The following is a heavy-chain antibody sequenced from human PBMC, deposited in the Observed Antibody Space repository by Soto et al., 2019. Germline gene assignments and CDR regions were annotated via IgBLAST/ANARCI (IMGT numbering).Heavy chain of an antibody. Sequence: QVQLVQSGAEVKKPGSSVKVSCKASGGTFSSYTISWVRQAPGQGLEWMGRIIPILGIANYAQKFQDRVTITADKSTSTAYMELSSLRSEDTAVYYCARDLGDIVVVVAASDAFDIWGQGTMVTVSS. CDR1: GGTFSSYT. CDR2: IIPILGIA. J-gene: IGHJ3*02. D-gene: IGHD2-15*01. V-gene: IGHV1-69*08. CDR3: ARDLGDIVVVVAASDAFDI.